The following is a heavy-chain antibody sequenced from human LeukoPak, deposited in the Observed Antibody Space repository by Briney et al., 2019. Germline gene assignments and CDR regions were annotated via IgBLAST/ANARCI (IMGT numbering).Heavy chain of an antibody. D-gene: IGHD2-2*01. J-gene: IGHJ6*03. CDR2: IYYSGST. Sequence: SETLSLTCTVSGGSISSSSYYWGWIRQPPGKGLEWIGNIYYSGSTYYNPSLKSRVTISVDTSKNQFSLKLSSVTAADTAVYYCASLGYCSSTSCYVGLPYYMDVWGKGTTVTVSS. CDR3: ASLGYCSSTSCYVGLPYYMDV. V-gene: IGHV4-39*01. CDR1: GGSISSSSYY.